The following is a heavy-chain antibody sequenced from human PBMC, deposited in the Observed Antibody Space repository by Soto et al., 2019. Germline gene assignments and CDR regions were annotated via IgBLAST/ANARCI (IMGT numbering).Heavy chain of an antibody. CDR1: GFTFSSYA. J-gene: IGHJ4*02. V-gene: IGHV3-23*01. CDR3: AIKFGGVLEGMDY. Sequence: PGGSLRLSCAASGFTFSSYAMSWVRQAPGKGLEWVSAISGSGGSTYYADSVKGRFTISRDNSRNTLYLQMNSLRAEDTAVYYCAIKFGGVLEGMDYWGQGTLVTVSS. D-gene: IGHD3-16*01. CDR2: ISGSGGST.